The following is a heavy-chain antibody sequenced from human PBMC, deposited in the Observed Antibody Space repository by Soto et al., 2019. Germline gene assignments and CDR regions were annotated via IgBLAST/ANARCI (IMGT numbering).Heavy chain of an antibody. CDR2: IRQDGAEK. CDR3: ARVAAARPDYYYYYFMDV. V-gene: IGHV3-7*04. Sequence: EVQLVESGGGLVQPGGSLRLSCAASGFTFSSYWMTWVRQAPGKGLEWVANIRQDGAEKYYVDSVKGRFTISRDNAKNSLYLQMNSLRAEDSAVYYCARVAAARPDYYYYYFMDVWGKGSAVTVSS. D-gene: IGHD6-6*01. J-gene: IGHJ6*03. CDR1: GFTFSSYW.